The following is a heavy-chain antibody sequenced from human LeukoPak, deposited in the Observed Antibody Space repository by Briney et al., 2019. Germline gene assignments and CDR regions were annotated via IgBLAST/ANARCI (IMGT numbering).Heavy chain of an antibody. CDR3: GREVPAVDY. Sequence: GGSLRLSCAASGFTFSSYAMTWVRRAPGKGLERVSVISGGGDITYYRDSAKGRFTISRDNSKNTVYLQMNSLRAEDTAVYYCGREVPAVDYWGQGTLVTVSS. V-gene: IGHV3-23*01. CDR2: ISGGGDIT. J-gene: IGHJ4*02. D-gene: IGHD2-2*01. CDR1: GFTFSSYA.